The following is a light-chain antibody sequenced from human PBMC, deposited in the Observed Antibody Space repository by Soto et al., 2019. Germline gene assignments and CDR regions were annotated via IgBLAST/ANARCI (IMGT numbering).Light chain of an antibody. J-gene: IGKJ4*01. CDR1: QGIGNY. CDR2: AAS. Sequence: DIQLTQSPPFLSASVGDRVTITCRATQGIGNYLAWYQQQPGKAPKLLIYAASSLHSGVPSRFSGSGSGTEFTLTISSLRPEDFATYYCQQLNRYPLFGGGTKVDIK. V-gene: IGKV1-9*01. CDR3: QQLNRYPL.